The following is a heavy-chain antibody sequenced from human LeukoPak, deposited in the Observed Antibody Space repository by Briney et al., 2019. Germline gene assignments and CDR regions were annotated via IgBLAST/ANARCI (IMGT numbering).Heavy chain of an antibody. CDR3: ARDGALLWFRQLLSGWFVP. V-gene: IGHV4-4*07. CDR1: GGSISSYY. D-gene: IGHD3-10*01. CDR2: IYTSGST. Sequence: SETLSLTCTVSGGSISSYYWSWIRQPAGKGLEWIGRIYTSGSTNYNPSLKRRVTISVDTSKNQSSLKLRSVSAADAAVYYYARDGALLWFRQLLSGWFVPWGQGTLVTVSS. J-gene: IGHJ5*02.